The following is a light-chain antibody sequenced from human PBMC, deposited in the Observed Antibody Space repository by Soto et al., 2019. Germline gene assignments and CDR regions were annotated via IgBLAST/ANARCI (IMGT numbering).Light chain of an antibody. J-gene: IGKJ2*01. V-gene: IGKV3-20*01. CDR1: QSVSSSF. CDR3: QQYGTSPPLYT. CDR2: CAT. Sequence: EIVLTQSPGTLSLSPGERATLSCRASQSVSSSFLAWYQQKPGQAPRLLIYCATSRATGVPDRFSGSGSGTDFTLTISRLEPEDFAVYYCQQYGTSPPLYTFGQGTKLDIK.